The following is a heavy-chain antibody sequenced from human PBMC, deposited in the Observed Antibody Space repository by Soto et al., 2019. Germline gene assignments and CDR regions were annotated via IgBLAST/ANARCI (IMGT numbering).Heavy chain of an antibody. CDR2: ITTYNDDT. V-gene: IGHV1-18*01. CDR1: GYTFTNYG. CDR3: ARASRSGNNWFDP. D-gene: IGHD1-26*01. Sequence: QVPLVQSGAEVKKPGASVKVSCKTSGYTFTNYGISWVRQAPGQGLEWMGWITTYNDDTNYAQKFQGRVTLTTDTSTSTAYMEVRSLRSDDTAVYYCARASRSGNNWFDPWGQGTLVTVSS. J-gene: IGHJ5*02.